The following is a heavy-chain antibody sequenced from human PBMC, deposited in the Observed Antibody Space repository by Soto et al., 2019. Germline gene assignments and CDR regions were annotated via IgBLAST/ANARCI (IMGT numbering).Heavy chain of an antibody. Sequence: QVQLVESGGGVVQPGRSLRLSCAASGFTFSSYAMHWVRQAPGKGLEWVAVISYDGSNKYYADSVKGRFTISRDNSKNTLYLQMNRLRAEDTAVYYCAREPGYSSGWYIRNYFDYWGQGNMVTVSS. CDR2: ISYDGSNK. J-gene: IGHJ4*02. D-gene: IGHD6-19*01. V-gene: IGHV3-30-3*01. CDR3: AREPGYSSGWYIRNYFDY. CDR1: GFTFSSYA.